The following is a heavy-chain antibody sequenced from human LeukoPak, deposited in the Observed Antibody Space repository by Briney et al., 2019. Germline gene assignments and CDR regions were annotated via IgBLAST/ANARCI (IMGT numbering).Heavy chain of an antibody. J-gene: IGHJ5*02. CDR1: AYSISDGWV. CDR2: IYHSGTT. D-gene: IGHD1-26*01. Sequence: SETLSLTCTVSAYSISDGWVWGMIRQPPGKRLEWIGSIYHSGTTYYNPSLKSRVTMSVDTSNNQFSLKLTSVTAADTAMYYCSRLSHVAGAPKVSWFDPWGQGTLVTVSS. CDR3: SRLSHVAGAPKVSWFDP. V-gene: IGHV4-38-2*02.